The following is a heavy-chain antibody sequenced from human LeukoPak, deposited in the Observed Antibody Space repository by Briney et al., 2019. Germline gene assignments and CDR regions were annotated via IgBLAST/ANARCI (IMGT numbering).Heavy chain of an antibody. CDR1: GGSISSGSYY. J-gene: IGHJ4*02. CDR2: IYHGGRT. D-gene: IGHD1-26*01. CDR3: ARGLVGPKDHFDC. V-gene: IGHV4-30-2*01. Sequence: SETLSLTCTVSGGSISSGSYYWSWIRQPPGKGLEWIGYIYHGGRTSYNPSLKSRVTISVDKSMNQFSLKLNSVTAADTAVYYCARGLVGPKDHFDCWGQGTLVTVSS.